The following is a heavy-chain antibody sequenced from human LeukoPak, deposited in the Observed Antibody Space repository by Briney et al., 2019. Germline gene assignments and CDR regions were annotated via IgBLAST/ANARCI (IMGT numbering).Heavy chain of an antibody. CDR1: GFNVNDNF. CDR3: ARGGGLDV. Sequence: GGSLRLSCEASGFNVNDNFMIWVRQAPGKGLEWVSIIYTSGGTYHADSVKGRFTVFKDNSKNSVYLQMSNLRAEDTAVYFCARGGGLDVWGQGATATVSS. V-gene: IGHV3-53*01. CDR2: IYTSGGT. J-gene: IGHJ6*02. D-gene: IGHD3-16*01.